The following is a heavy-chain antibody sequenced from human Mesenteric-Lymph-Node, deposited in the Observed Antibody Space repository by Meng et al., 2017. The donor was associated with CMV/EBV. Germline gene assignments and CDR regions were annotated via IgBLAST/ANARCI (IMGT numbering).Heavy chain of an antibody. V-gene: IGHV3-23*01. J-gene: IGHJ4*02. D-gene: IGHD3-10*01. CDR2: ISDRGGST. CDR1: GFAFSSHA. CDR3: AKDLFVVRGVKPLDY. Sequence: SGFAFSSHAMNWVRQAPGKGLEWVSLISDRGGSTSYADSVKSRFTISRDNSKNTLYMQMNSLRDEDTAVYYCAKDLFVVRGVKPLDYWGQGTLVTVSS.